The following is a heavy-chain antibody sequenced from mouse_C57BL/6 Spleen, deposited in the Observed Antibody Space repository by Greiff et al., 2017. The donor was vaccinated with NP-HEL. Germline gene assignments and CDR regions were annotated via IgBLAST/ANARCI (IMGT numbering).Heavy chain of an antibody. CDR1: GYSITSGYD. V-gene: IGHV3-1*01. D-gene: IGHD3-3*01. J-gene: IGHJ4*01. CDR2: ISYSGST. Sequence: DVQLQESGPGMVKPSQSLSLTCTVTGYSITSGYDWHWIRHFPGNKLEWMGYISYSGSTNYNPSLKSRISITHDTSKNHFFLKLNSVTTEDTATYYCARGGTVQAMDYWGQGTSVTVSS. CDR3: ARGGTVQAMDY.